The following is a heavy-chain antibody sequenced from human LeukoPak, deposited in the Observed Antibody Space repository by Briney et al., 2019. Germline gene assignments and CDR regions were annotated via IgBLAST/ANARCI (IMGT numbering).Heavy chain of an antibody. CDR3: ARDSSGYYYAQTFDY. CDR2: ISAYNGNT. J-gene: IGHJ4*02. Sequence: ASVKVSCKASGYTFTSYGICWVRQAPGQGLEWMGWISAYNGNTNYAQKLQGRVTMTTDTSTSTAYMELRSLRSDDTAVYYCARDSSGYYYAQTFDYWGQGTLVTVSS. D-gene: IGHD3-22*01. CDR1: GYTFTSYG. V-gene: IGHV1-18*01.